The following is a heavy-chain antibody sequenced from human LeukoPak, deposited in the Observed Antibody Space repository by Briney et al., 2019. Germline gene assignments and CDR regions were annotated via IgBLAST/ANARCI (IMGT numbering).Heavy chain of an antibody. CDR1: GYTFTSYY. V-gene: IGHV1-46*01. CDR2: INPSGGST. Sequence: ASVKVACKASGYTFTSYYMHWVRQAPGQGLEWMGIINPSGGSTSYAQKFQGRVTMTRDTSTSTVYMELSSLRSEDTAVYYCARDRSTIAAAAYYFDYWGQGTLVTVSS. D-gene: IGHD6-13*01. J-gene: IGHJ4*02. CDR3: ARDRSTIAAAAYYFDY.